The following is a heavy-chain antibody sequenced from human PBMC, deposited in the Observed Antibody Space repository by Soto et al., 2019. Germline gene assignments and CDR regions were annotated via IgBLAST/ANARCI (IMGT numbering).Heavy chain of an antibody. CDR2: INHSGST. V-gene: IGHV4-34*01. D-gene: IGHD3-22*01. CDR3: AIAGDYYDSSGYSSVAFDI. CDR1: GGSFSGYY. Sequence: QVQLQQWGAGLLKPSETLSLTCAVYGGSFSGYYWSWICQPPGKGLEWIGEINHSGSTNYNPSLKSRVTISVDTSKNQFSLKLSSVTAADTAVYYCAIAGDYYDSSGYSSVAFDIWGQGTMVTVSS. J-gene: IGHJ3*02.